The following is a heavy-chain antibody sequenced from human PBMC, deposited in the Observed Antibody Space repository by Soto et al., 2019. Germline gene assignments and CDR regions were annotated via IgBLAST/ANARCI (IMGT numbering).Heavy chain of an antibody. Sequence: SLRLSCAASGFTFSDYYMSWIRQDREKGPEWEPYLRSITGYTGYSASVKGRFTISRDNAKSSLYLQMNTRKPDPAPVYYGARGGGAAGYFEYWGQGTLGTVSS. J-gene: IGHJ4*02. CDR1: GFTFSDYY. V-gene: IGHV3-11*06. CDR2: LRSITGYT. D-gene: IGHD6-13*01. CDR3: ARGGGAAGYFEY.